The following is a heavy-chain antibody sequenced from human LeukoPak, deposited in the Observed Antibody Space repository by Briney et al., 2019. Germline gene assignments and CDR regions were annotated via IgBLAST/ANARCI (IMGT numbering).Heavy chain of an antibody. V-gene: IGHV1-8*02. D-gene: IGHD6-13*01. CDR2: MNPNSGNT. J-gene: IGHJ4*02. CDR1: GYTFTGYY. Sequence: ASVKVSCKASGYTFTGYYMHWVRQATAQGLEWMGWMNPNSGNTGYAQKFQGRVTMTRNTSISTAYMELSSLRSEDTAVYYCARGSDSSDYWGQGTLVTVSS. CDR3: ARGSDSSDY.